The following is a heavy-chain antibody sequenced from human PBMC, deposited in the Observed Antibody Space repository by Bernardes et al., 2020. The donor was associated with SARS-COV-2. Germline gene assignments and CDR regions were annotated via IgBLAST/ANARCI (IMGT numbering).Heavy chain of an antibody. CDR3: ARIYSTSSFDFDY. Sequence: CAASGFTFSTFWMTWVRQAPGKGLEWVANINQDGSETFYVDSVKGRFTISRDNAKNSLFMEMNTLRAEDTAVYYCARIYSTSSFDFDYWGQGTLVTVSS. CDR1: GFTFSTFW. D-gene: IGHD6-6*01. CDR2: INQDGSET. V-gene: IGHV3-7*01. J-gene: IGHJ4*02.